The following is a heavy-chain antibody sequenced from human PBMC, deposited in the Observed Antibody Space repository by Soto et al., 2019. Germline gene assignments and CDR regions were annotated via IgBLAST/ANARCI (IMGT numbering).Heavy chain of an antibody. J-gene: IGHJ6*02. Sequence: QVQLQQWGAGLLKTSETLSLTCAVYGGSFSDYYWPWIRQPPGKGLEWIGEINQSGSTNYRPSLRSRVTMSVATSKTQFSLKMSSVTAAGTAVYYCVCSSSDYFYGMDVWGQGTTVTVSS. D-gene: IGHD6-6*01. CDR2: INQSGST. CDR1: GGSFSDYY. CDR3: VCSSSDYFYGMDV. V-gene: IGHV4-34*01.